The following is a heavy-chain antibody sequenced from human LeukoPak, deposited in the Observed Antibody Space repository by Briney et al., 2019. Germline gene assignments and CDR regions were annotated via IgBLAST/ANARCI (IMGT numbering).Heavy chain of an antibody. Sequence: SETLSLTYTVSGGSVSSGSYYWSWIRQPPGKGLEWIGYIYYSGSTNYNPSLKSRVTISVDTSKNQFSLKLSSVTAADTAVYYCARDWGEAWGQGTLVTVSS. CDR2: IYYSGST. CDR1: GGSVSSGSYY. D-gene: IGHD3-16*01. J-gene: IGHJ4*02. CDR3: ARDWGEA. V-gene: IGHV4-61*01.